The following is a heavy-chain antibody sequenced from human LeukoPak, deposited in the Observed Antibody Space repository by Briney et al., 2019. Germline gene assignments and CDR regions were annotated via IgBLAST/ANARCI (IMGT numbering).Heavy chain of an antibody. CDR3: AKDLAYCGGDCYHPFDY. D-gene: IGHD2-21*02. V-gene: IGHV3-30*18. Sequence: GGSLRLSCAASGFTFSSYGMHWVRQAPGKGLEGVAVISYDGSNKYYADSVKGRFTISRDNSKNTLYLQMNSLRAEDTAVYYCAKDLAYCGGDCYHPFDYWGQGTLVTVSS. CDR1: GFTFSSYG. J-gene: IGHJ4*02. CDR2: ISYDGSNK.